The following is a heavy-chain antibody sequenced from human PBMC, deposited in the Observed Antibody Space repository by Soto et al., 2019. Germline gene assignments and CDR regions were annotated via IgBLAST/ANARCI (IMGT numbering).Heavy chain of an antibody. CDR2: ICYSGST. J-gene: IGHJ1*01. CDR3: ARHMRGRVCGKRY. D-gene: IGHD2-15*01. Sequence: PSETLSLTCTVSGDSITSYCWSWIRQPPEKGLEWIGQICYSGSTTYNPSLKSRVTISVDTSKNQFSLKLSSVTAADTAVYYCARHMRGRVCGKRYWGQGTLVPVSS. CDR1: GDSITSYC. V-gene: IGHV4-59*08.